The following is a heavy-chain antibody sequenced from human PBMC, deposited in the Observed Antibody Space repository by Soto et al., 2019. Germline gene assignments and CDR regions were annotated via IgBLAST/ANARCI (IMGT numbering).Heavy chain of an antibody. J-gene: IGHJ4*02. V-gene: IGHV3-23*01. CDR1: GFTFSSYA. Sequence: GGSLRLSCAASGFTFSSYAMSWVRQAPGKGLEWVSAISGSGGSTYYADSVKGRFTISRDNSKNTLYLQMNSLRADDTAVYYCAKGDSIAAAGFGFDYWGQGTLVTVSS. D-gene: IGHD6-13*01. CDR3: AKGDSIAAAGFGFDY. CDR2: ISGSGGST.